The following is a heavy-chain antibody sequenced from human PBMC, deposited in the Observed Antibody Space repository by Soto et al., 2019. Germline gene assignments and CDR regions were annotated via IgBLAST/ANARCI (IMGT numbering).Heavy chain of an antibody. CDR3: ARVGPYDSGSYMLRYNWFDP. CDR2: IYSGGAT. Sequence: EVQLVDSGGGLIQPGGSLRLSCAAAGFSVSTSHMNWVRQTPGKGLEWVSVIYSGGATYYAASVKGRFTISRDKFKNTVFLQMNSLRAEDTAVYYCARVGPYDSGSYMLRYNWFDPWGQGTLVTVSS. J-gene: IGHJ5*02. D-gene: IGHD3-10*01. CDR1: GFSVSTSH. V-gene: IGHV3-53*01.